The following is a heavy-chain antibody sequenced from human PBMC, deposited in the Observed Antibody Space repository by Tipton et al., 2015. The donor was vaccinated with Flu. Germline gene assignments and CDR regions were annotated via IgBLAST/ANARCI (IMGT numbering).Heavy chain of an antibody. CDR1: GYTFNTYG. CDR3: ARGSGYAGDH. D-gene: IGHD5-12*01. J-gene: IGHJ5*02. Sequence: QLVQSGAEVKPPGASVKVSCKTSGYTFNTYGISWVRQAPGQGLEWMGWISAHSGFTKFAENLQDRVTMTTDTSTSTAYMELRSLRSDDTAVYYCARGSGYAGDHWGQGTLVTVSS. CDR2: ISAHSGFT. V-gene: IGHV1-18*01.